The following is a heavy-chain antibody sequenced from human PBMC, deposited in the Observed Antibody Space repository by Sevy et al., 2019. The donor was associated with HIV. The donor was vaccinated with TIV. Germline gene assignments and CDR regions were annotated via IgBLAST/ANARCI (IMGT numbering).Heavy chain of an antibody. Sequence: GGSLRLSCAASGFTFSSYSMNWVRQAPGKGLEWVSSISSSSSYIYYADSVKGRFTISRDNAKNSLYLQMNSLRAEDTAVYYGARGSPYYYGSGSSDWFDPWGQGTLVTVSS. V-gene: IGHV3-21*01. CDR2: ISSSSSYI. J-gene: IGHJ5*02. D-gene: IGHD3-10*01. CDR1: GFTFSSYS. CDR3: ARGSPYYYGSGSSDWFDP.